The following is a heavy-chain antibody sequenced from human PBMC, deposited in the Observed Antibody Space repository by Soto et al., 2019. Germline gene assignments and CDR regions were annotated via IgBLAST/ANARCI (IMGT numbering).Heavy chain of an antibody. V-gene: IGHV3-21*01. D-gene: IGHD1-26*01. CDR1: GFTFSSYS. Sequence: EVQLVESGGGLVKPGGSLRLSCAASGFTFSSYSMNWVRQAPGKGLEWVSSISSSSYIYYADSVKGRFTISRDNAKNSLYLQMNSLRAEDTAVYYCAREVGATLIDYWGQGTLVTVSS. CDR3: AREVGATLIDY. J-gene: IGHJ4*02. CDR2: ISSSSYI.